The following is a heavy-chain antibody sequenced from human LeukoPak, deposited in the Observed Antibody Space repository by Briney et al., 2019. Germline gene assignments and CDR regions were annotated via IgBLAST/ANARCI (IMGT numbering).Heavy chain of an antibody. CDR2: ISYDGSNK. V-gene: IGHV3-30-3*01. D-gene: IGHD3-16*02. Sequence: PGGSLRLSCAASGFTFSSYAMHWVRQAPGKGLEWVAVISYDGSNKYYADSVKGRFTISRDNSKNTLYLQMNSLRAEDTAVYYCAKEMYYDYVWGSYLPNWFDPWGQGTLVTVSS. CDR3: AKEMYYDYVWGSYLPNWFDP. CDR1: GFTFSSYA. J-gene: IGHJ5*02.